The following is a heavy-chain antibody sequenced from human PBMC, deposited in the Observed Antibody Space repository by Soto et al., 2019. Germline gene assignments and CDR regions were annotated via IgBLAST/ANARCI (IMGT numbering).Heavy chain of an antibody. CDR3: ARGQEGVVATH. CDR2: IKDGGST. V-gene: IGHV4-34*01. D-gene: IGHD2-15*01. J-gene: IGHJ4*02. Sequence: QVQLQQWGAGLLKPSETLSLTCAVNGGSFTGYYWSWVRQAPGKGLEWIGEIKDGGSTNYNPSLRSXGTQSXXTSKKQFSLKVTSVTAADTAVYYCARGQEGVVATHWDQGTLVTVSS. CDR1: GGSFTGYY.